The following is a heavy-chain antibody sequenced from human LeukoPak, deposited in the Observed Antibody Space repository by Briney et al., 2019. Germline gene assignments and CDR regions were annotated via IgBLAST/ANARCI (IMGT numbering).Heavy chain of an antibody. CDR3: AAXHCXGXXXXSGY. CDR2: IVVGSGNT. V-gene: IGHV1-58*02. J-gene: IGHJ4*02. D-gene: IGHD2-15*01. Sequence: SVKVSCKASGFTFTSSAMQWVRQARGQRLEWIGWIVVGSGNTNYAQKFQERVTITRDMSTSTAYMELSSLRSEDTAVYYCAAXHCXGXXXXSGYWGQGTLVTVS. CDR1: GFTFTSSA.